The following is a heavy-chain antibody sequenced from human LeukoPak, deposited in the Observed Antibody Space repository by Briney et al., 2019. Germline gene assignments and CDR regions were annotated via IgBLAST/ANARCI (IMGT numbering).Heavy chain of an antibody. V-gene: IGHV4-4*09. CDR2: IYTSGST. D-gene: IGHD3-16*01. CDR1: GGSISSYY. Sequence: PSETLSLTCTVSGGSISSYYWSWIRQPPGKGLEWIGYIYTSGSTNYKPSLKSRVTISVDTSKNKFSLKLSSVTAADTAVYYCARHFGLGFDYWGQGTLVTVSS. CDR3: ARHFGLGFDY. J-gene: IGHJ4*02.